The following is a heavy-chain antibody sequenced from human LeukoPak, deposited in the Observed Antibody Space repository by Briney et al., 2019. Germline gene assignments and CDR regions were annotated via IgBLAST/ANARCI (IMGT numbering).Heavy chain of an antibody. CDR3: ALSSSWYGGFFDY. J-gene: IGHJ4*02. V-gene: IGHV3-48*01. CDR2: ISSGSSTI. Sequence: GGSLRLSCAASGFTFSTYTMNWVRQAPGKGLEWVSYISSGSSTIYYADSVKGRFTISRDNSKNTLYLQMNSLRAEDTAVYYCALSSSWYGGFFDYWGQGTLVTVSS. CDR1: GFTFSTYT. D-gene: IGHD6-13*01.